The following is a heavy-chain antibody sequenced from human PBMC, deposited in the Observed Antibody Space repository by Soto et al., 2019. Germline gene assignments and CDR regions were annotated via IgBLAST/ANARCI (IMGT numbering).Heavy chain of an antibody. CDR1: GYTFNLYW. Sequence: GGSLRLSCVASGYTFNLYWMYWVRQAPGKGPVWVSSIKGDGSNTTYADSVKGRFTISRDNAKNTLYLQLNSLRAEDTAIYFCVRGDSRSGWRPFDYWGQGTLVTVSS. V-gene: IGHV3-74*03. CDR3: VRGDSRSGWRPFDY. J-gene: IGHJ4*02. CDR2: IKGDGSNT. D-gene: IGHD6-19*01.